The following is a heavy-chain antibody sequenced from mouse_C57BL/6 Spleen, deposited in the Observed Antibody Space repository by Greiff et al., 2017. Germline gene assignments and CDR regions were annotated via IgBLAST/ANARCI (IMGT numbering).Heavy chain of an antibody. CDR3: ARESFFAY. CDR1: GFTFSSYA. CDR2: ISDGGSYT. J-gene: IGHJ3*01. Sequence: EVQLVESGGGLVKPGGSLKLSCAASGFTFSSYAMSWVRQTPEKRLEWVATISDGGSYTYYPDNVKGRFTISRDNTKNNLYLQMSHLKSEDTAMYYCARESFFAYWGQGTLVTVSA. V-gene: IGHV5-4*01.